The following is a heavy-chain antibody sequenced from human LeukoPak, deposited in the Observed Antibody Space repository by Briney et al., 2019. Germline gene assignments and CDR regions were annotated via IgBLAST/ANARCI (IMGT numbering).Heavy chain of an antibody. V-gene: IGHV3-21*01. CDR1: GFIFGSYS. D-gene: IGHD3-22*01. Sequence: GGSLRLSCAASGFIFGSYSMNGVRQAPGKGLEWVSSISSSSSYIYYADSVKGRFTISRGNAKNSLYLQMNSLRAEDTAVYYCARDPYYYDSSGYYYYYGMDVWGQGTTVTVSS. J-gene: IGHJ6*02. CDR3: ARDPYYYDSSGYYYYYGMDV. CDR2: ISSSSSYI.